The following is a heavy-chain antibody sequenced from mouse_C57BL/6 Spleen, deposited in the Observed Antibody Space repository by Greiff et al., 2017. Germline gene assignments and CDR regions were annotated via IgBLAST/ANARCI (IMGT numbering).Heavy chain of an antibody. V-gene: IGHV1-80*01. D-gene: IGHD1-1*01. CDR2: IYPGDGDT. J-gene: IGHJ3*01. CDR1: GYAFSSYW. Sequence: VQLQQSGAELVKPGASVKISCKASGYAFSSYWMNWVKQRPGKGLEWIGQIYPGDGDTNYNGKFKGKATLTADKSSSTAYMQLSSLTSEDSAVYFCARNYGSSYWYFDVWGQGTLVTVSA. CDR3: ARNYGSSYWYFDV.